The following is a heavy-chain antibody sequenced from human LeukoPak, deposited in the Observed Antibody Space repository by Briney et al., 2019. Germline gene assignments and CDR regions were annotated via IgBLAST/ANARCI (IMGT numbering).Heavy chain of an antibody. CDR3: AYRDYGDYVDY. CDR2: IYWDDDK. CDR1: GFSLSTSGVG. J-gene: IGHJ4*02. V-gene: IGHV2-5*02. Sequence: SGPTLVNPTQTLTLTCTFSGFSLSTSGVGVGWIRQPPGKALEWLALIYWDDDKRYSPSLRSRLTITKDTSKNQVVLTMTNMDPVDTATYFCAYRDYGDYVDYWGQGTLVTVSS. D-gene: IGHD4-17*01.